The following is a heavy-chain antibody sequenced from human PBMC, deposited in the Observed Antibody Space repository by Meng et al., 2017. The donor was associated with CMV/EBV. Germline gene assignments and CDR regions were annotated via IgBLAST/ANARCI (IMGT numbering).Heavy chain of an antibody. V-gene: IGHV4-39*07. CDR2: IYYSGST. Sequence: QRQVQDSGPGMVNPSGPLSLTCTVSGGSISSSSYYWGWIRQPPGKGLEWIGSIYYSGSTYYNPSLKSRVTISVDTSKNQFSLKLSSVTAADTAVYYCARGVVTMIVVYDPWGQGTLVTVSS. D-gene: IGHD3-22*01. CDR3: ARGVVTMIVVYDP. J-gene: IGHJ5*02. CDR1: GGSISSSSYY.